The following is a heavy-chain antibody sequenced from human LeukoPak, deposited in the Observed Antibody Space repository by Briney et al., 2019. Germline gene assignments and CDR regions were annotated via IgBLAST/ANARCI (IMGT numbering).Heavy chain of an antibody. Sequence: GGSLRLSCTASGFTFGEYAMSWFRQAPEKGLEWVGFIRSKTYGGTTEYAASVKGRFTISRDDSRSVAYLQMNSLKTEDTAVYYCARVTLWFWGQGTLVTVSS. CDR2: IRSKTYGGTT. D-gene: IGHD3-10*01. J-gene: IGHJ4*02. CDR1: GFTFGEYA. CDR3: ARVTLWF. V-gene: IGHV3-49*03.